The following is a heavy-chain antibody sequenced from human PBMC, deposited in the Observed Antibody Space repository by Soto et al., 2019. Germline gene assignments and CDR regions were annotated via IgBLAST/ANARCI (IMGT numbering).Heavy chain of an antibody. D-gene: IGHD3-10*01. J-gene: IGHJ4*02. V-gene: IGHV1-69*02. CDR2: FIPMVAMS. CDR1: GGTFSSYT. CDR3: ATNYGSGSTHFDH. Sequence: QVLLVQSGAEVKKPGSSVKVSCTASGGTFSSYTISWVRQAPGQGPEWMGRFIPMVAMSDYARRFQGRVTITADTSTSTVYMQLHSLRSEDTAVYYCATNYGSGSTHFDHWGQGTLGTVSS.